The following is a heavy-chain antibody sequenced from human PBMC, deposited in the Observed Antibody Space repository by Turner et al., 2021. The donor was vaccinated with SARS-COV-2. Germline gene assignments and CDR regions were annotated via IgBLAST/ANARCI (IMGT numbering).Heavy chain of an antibody. Sequence: QVQLVASGGGVVRPGRPLRLSCAASGFTFSSYGMHWVRQAPGKGLEWVAVIWYDGSNKYYADSVKGRFTISRDNSKNTLYLQMNSLTAEDTAVYYCARDPNAGYYYMDVWGKGTTVTVSS. V-gene: IGHV3-33*01. D-gene: IGHD2-8*01. CDR3: ARDPNAGYYYMDV. CDR1: GFTFSSYG. J-gene: IGHJ6*03. CDR2: IWYDGSNK.